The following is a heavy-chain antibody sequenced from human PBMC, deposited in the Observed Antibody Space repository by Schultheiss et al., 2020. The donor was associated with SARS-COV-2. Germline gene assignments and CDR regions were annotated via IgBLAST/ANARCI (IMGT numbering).Heavy chain of an antibody. CDR2: ISGSGGST. D-gene: IGHD6-19*01. Sequence: GGSLRLSCAASGFTFSNAWMSWVRQAPGKGLEWVSAISGSGGSTYYADSVKGRFTISRDNAKNSLYLQMNSLRAEDTAVYYCARSLGVISGWYPYYYGMDVWGQGTTVTVSS. J-gene: IGHJ6*02. CDR3: ARSLGVISGWYPYYYGMDV. V-gene: IGHV3-21*04. CDR1: GFTFSNAW.